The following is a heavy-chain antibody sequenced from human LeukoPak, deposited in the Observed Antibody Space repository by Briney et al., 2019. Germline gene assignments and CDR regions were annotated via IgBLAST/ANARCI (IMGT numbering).Heavy chain of an antibody. CDR2: ISSGGRTI. Sequence: PEGSLRLSCAASGFTFSDYYMNWIRQAPGKGLEWISYISSGGRTIYYADSVKGRFTISRDNAKNSLYLQMNSLRAEDTAVYYCATEAWFGDVWGYWGQGTLVTVSS. CDR3: ATEAWFGDVWGY. CDR1: GFTFSDYY. J-gene: IGHJ4*02. D-gene: IGHD3-10*01. V-gene: IGHV3-11*01.